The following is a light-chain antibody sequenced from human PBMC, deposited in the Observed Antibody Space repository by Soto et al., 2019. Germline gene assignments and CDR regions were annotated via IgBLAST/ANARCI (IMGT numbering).Light chain of an antibody. CDR3: HHRGNGIT. V-gene: IGKV3-11*01. Sequence: EVVLTQSPATLSLSPGATATLSCGASQSVSSSLAWYQQKPGQAPRLLIYDASSRATGIPARFSGSGSGTDFALTISSLEPEDFAVYYCHHRGNGITFGQGTRLEMK. J-gene: IGKJ5*01. CDR2: DAS. CDR1: QSVSSS.